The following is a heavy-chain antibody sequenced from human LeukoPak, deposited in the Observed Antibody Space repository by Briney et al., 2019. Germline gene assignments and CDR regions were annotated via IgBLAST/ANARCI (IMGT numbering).Heavy chain of an antibody. D-gene: IGHD3-10*01. J-gene: IGHJ4*02. Sequence: SETLSLTCTVSGGSISSYYWSWIRQPPGKGLEWIGYIYYSGSTNYNPSLKSRVTISVDTSKNQFSLKLSSVTAADTAVYFCARSGGSGSPLDYWGQGTLVTVSS. CDR2: IYYSGST. CDR1: GGSISSYY. V-gene: IGHV4-59*01. CDR3: ARSGGSGSPLDY.